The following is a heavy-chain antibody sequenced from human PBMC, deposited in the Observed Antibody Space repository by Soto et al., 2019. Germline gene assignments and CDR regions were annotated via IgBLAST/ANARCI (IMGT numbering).Heavy chain of an antibody. V-gene: IGHV1-18*01. Sequence: QVHLVQSGAEVKKPGASVKVSCKGSGYTFTSYGITWVRQAPGQGLEWMGWISAHNGNTNYAQKLQGRGTVTTAVSTSTAYMALISLRADDTAVYSCARGRYGDYWGQGALVTVSS. J-gene: IGHJ4*02. CDR3: ARGRYGDY. CDR1: GYTFTSYG. D-gene: IGHD1-1*01. CDR2: ISAHNGNT.